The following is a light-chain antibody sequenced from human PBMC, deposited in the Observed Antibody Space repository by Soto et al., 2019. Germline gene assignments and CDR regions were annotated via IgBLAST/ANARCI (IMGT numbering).Light chain of an antibody. J-gene: IGKJ2*01. CDR1: RSITSY. CDR2: AAS. V-gene: IGKV1-39*01. Sequence: DVQMTQSPSSLSASVGDTVTITCRASRSITSYLNWYQHKPGKAPELLIFAASSLQTGVPSRFSCSVSGTAFTLTISSLQPEDFATYYCQHSYTTPYTFGQGTKLEIK. CDR3: QHSYTTPYT.